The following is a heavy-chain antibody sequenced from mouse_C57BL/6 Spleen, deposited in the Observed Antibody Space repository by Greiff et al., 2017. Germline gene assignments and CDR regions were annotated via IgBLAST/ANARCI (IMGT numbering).Heavy chain of an antibody. Sequence: DVLLVESGGGLVQPKGSLKLSCAASGFSFNTYAMTWVRQAPGKGLEWVARIRSKSNNYATYYADSVKDRFTISRDDSESMLYLQMNNLKTEDTAMDYCVRQSDYDAWFAYWGQGTLVTVSA. J-gene: IGHJ3*01. CDR1: GFSFNTYA. D-gene: IGHD2-4*01. CDR2: IRSKSNNYAT. CDR3: VRQSDYDAWFAY. V-gene: IGHV10-1*01.